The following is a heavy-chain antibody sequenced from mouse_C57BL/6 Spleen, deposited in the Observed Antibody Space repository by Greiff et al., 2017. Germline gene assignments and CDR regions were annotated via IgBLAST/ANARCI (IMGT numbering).Heavy chain of an antibody. Sequence: EVKVIESGGGLVQPGGSMKLSCVASGFTFSNYWMNWVRQSPEKGLEWVAQIRLKSDNYATHYAESVKGRFTISRDDSKSSVYLQMNNLRAEDTGIYYCTAIYYYGSSYYFDYWGQGTTLTVSS. D-gene: IGHD1-1*01. CDR3: TAIYYYGSSYYFDY. J-gene: IGHJ2*01. CDR2: IRLKSDNYAT. V-gene: IGHV6-3*01. CDR1: GFTFSNYW.